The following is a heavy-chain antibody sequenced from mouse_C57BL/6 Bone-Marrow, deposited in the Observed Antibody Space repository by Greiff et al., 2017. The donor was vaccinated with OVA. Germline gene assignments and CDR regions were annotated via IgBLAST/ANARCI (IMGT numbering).Heavy chain of an antibody. J-gene: IGHJ3*01. V-gene: IGHV1-4*01. CDR2: INPSSGYT. CDR3: ARSYYAWFAY. D-gene: IGHD1-1*01. Sequence: VMLVESGAELARPGASVKMSCKASGYTFTSYTMHWVKQRPGQGLEWIGYINPSSGYTKYNQKFKDKATLTADKSSSTAYMQLSSLTSEDSAVYYCARSYYAWFAYWGQGTLVTVSA. CDR1: GYTFTSYT.